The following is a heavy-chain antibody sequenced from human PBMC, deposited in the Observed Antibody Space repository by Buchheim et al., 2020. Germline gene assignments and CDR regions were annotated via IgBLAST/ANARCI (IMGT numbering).Heavy chain of an antibody. J-gene: IGHJ6*03. V-gene: IGHV4-61*01. CDR1: GGSVSIGNYY. D-gene: IGHD2-2*01. Sequence: QVQLQESGPGLVKPSETLSLTCSVPGGSVSIGNYYWSWIRQPPGKGLEWIGYIYYSGSTNYNPSLKSRVTISVDTSKNQFSLKVNSVTAADTAVYYCARTKDCSNTSCPRDHYYMDVWGKGTT. CDR3: ARTKDCSNTSCPRDHYYMDV. CDR2: IYYSGST.